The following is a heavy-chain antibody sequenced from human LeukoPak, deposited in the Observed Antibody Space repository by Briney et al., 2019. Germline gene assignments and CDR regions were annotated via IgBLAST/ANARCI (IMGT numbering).Heavy chain of an antibody. D-gene: IGHD2-2*02. J-gene: IGHJ3*02. CDR3: ARTIHYCSSTSCYTDAFDI. CDR2: INHIGST. Sequence: SETLSLTCAVYGGSFSGYYWSWIRQPPRKGLEWIGEINHIGSTNYNPSLKSRVTISVDTSKNQFSLKLSSVTAADTAVYYCARTIHYCSSTSCYTDAFDIWGQGTMVTVSS. CDR1: GGSFSGYY. V-gene: IGHV4-34*01.